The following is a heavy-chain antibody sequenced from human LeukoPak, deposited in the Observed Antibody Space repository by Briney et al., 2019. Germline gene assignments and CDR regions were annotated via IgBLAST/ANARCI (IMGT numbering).Heavy chain of an antibody. CDR3: ARDSGGDSDY. V-gene: IGHV3-66*01. J-gene: IGHJ4*02. CDR2: ISRSGST. CDR1: GFIVSSSY. D-gene: IGHD6-25*01. Sequence: GGSLRLSCAASGFIVSSSYMSWVRQAPGKGLECVSVISRSGSTYYADSVKGRFTISRDNSKNTLYLQMNSLRAEDTAVYYCARDSGGDSDYWGQGTLVTVSS.